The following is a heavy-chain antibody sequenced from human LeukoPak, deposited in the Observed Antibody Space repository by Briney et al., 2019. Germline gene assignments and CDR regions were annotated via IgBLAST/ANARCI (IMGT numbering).Heavy chain of an antibody. J-gene: IGHJ4*02. CDR2: INHSGST. CDR3: ARRSSWPPYYFDY. D-gene: IGHD6-13*01. V-gene: IGHV4-30-2*01. Sequence: SETLSLTCAASGGSISSGGYSWSWIRQPPGKGLEWIGEINHSGSTNYNPSLKSRVTISVDTSKNQFSLKLSSVTAADTAVYYCARRSSWPPYYFDYRGQGTLVTVSS. CDR1: GGSISSGGYS.